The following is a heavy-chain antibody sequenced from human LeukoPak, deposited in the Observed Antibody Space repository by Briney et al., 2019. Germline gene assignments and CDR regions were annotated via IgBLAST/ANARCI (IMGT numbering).Heavy chain of an antibody. CDR2: INPNSGGT. Sequence: ASVKVSCKASGYTFSGFYIHWVRQAPGQGLEWMGWINPNSGGTNYAQKFQGRVTMTRDTSISTAYMELSSLRSEDTAVYYCARGRGRATGGTYYMDVWGKGTTVTVSS. CDR3: ARGRGRATGGTYYMDV. J-gene: IGHJ6*03. CDR1: GYTFSGFY. V-gene: IGHV1-2*02. D-gene: IGHD5-24*01.